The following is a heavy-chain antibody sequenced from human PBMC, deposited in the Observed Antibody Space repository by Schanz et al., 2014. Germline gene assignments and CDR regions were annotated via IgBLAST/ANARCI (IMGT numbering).Heavy chain of an antibody. Sequence: QVQLVESGGGLVKPGGSLRLSCAASGFTFSAYYMSWIRQAPGKGLEWVSYISHSSTYTNYASSVKGRFTISRDNAKNSLYLQMNSLRAEDTAVYYCARDGAGRAPDAFDIWGQGTMVTVSS. D-gene: IGHD1-26*01. CDR3: ARDGAGRAPDAFDI. CDR1: GFTFSAYY. J-gene: IGHJ3*02. CDR2: ISHSSTYT. V-gene: IGHV3-11*06.